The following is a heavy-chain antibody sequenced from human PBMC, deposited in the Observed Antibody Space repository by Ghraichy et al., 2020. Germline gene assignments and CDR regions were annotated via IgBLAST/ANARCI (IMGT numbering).Heavy chain of an antibody. J-gene: IGHJ4*02. CDR1: GFSFSTSF. CDR3: ARGRSGNYVDY. V-gene: IGHV3-48*02. D-gene: IGHD1-26*01. Sequence: SCTASGFSFSTSFMDWVRQAPGKGLEWISFIDSTGTSIHYADSVKGRFSISRDNVKNSLFLQISGLRDEDTAVYYCARGRSGNYVDYWGQGTPVTVS. CDR2: IDSTGTSI.